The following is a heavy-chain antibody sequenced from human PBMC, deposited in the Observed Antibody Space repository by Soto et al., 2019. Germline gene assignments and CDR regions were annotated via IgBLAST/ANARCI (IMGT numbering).Heavy chain of an antibody. CDR3: ARLDRKADAFGI. Sequence: PSETLSLTCTVSGGSISSSSYYWGWIRQPPGKGLEWIGSIYYSGSTYYNPSLKSRVTISVDTSKNQFSLKLSSVTAADTAVYYCARLDRKADAFGIWGQGTMVTVSS. CDR2: IYYSGST. J-gene: IGHJ3*02. CDR1: GGSISSSSYY. D-gene: IGHD2-2*03. V-gene: IGHV4-39*01.